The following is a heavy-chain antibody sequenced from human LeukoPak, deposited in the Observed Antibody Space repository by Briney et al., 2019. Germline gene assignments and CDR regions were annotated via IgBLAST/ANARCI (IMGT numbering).Heavy chain of an antibody. Sequence: KPSETLSLTCTVSGGSISSYYWSWIRQPPGKGLEWIGYIYYSGSTNYNPSLKSRVTISVDTSKNQFSLKLSSVTAADTAVYYCARAPLVYYYDSSGYYPYYFDYWGQGTLVTVSS. CDR1: GGSISSYY. CDR2: IYYSGST. D-gene: IGHD3-22*01. CDR3: ARAPLVYYYDSSGYYPYYFDY. J-gene: IGHJ4*02. V-gene: IGHV4-59*12.